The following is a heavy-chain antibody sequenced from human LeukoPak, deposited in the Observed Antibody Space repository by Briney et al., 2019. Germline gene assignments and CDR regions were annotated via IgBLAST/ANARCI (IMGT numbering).Heavy chain of an antibody. CDR3: AREDCSSTSCSIDY. D-gene: IGHD2-2*01. Sequence: GGSLRLSCAASGFTFSSYWWSWVRQAPGKGLEWVANIKQDGSEKYYVDSVKGRFTISRDNAKNSLYLQMNRLRAAYTAVYYCAREDCSSTSCSIDYWGQGTLVTVSS. J-gene: IGHJ4*02. CDR2: IKQDGSEK. V-gene: IGHV3-7*01. CDR1: GFTFSSYW.